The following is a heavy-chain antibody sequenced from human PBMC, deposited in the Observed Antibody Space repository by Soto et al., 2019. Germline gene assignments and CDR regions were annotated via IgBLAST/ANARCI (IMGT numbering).Heavy chain of an antibody. J-gene: IGHJ4*02. CDR3: ASRSGQLPYYFDY. V-gene: IGHV1-18*03. D-gene: IGHD6-6*01. CDR2: ISAYKGNT. Sequence: GASVKVSCKASGFTFTNYGITWVRQAPGQGLEWMGWISAYKGNTNYAQKFQGRVTMTTDTSTSTAYMELRSLRSDDMAVYYCASRSGQLPYYFDYWGRGTLVTVSS. CDR1: GFTFTNYG.